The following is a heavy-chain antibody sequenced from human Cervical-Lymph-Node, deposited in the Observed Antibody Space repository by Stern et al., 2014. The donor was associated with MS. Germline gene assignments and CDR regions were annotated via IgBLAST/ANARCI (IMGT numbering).Heavy chain of an antibody. D-gene: IGHD2-2*01. V-gene: IGHV3-23*01. J-gene: IGHJ3*02. CDR3: VKDQYCSSSSCSSDDAFDI. CDR2: ISGGGIGI. CDR1: GFTFNHFP. Sequence: EVQLLESGGTLVQPGGSLRVSCAASGFTFNHFPMSWVRQAPGQGLEWVSTISGGGIGISYAGTMKGSFTISRDNSNNTVYLQMNSLRASDTAMYYCVKDQYCSSSSCSSDDAFDIWGQGTRVTVSS.